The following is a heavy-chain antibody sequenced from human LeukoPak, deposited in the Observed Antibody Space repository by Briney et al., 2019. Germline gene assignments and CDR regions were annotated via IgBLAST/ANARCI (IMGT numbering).Heavy chain of an antibody. CDR1: GFTLSSYE. CDR3: ARGPYSSNWYVDY. V-gene: IGHV3-48*03. Sequence: QPGGSLRLSCAASGFTLSSYEMNWVCLAPGKGLEWISYISRTGNSIYYADSVKGRFTISRDRAKNSLYLQMNSLRAEDTAVYYCARGPYSSNWYVDYWGQGTLVTVAS. J-gene: IGHJ4*02. D-gene: IGHD6-13*01. CDR2: ISRTGNSI.